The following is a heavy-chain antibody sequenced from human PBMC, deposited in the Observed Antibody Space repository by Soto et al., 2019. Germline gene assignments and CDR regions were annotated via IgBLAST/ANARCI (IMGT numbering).Heavy chain of an antibody. Sequence: PSETLSLTCTVSRGSTSSANYWSWIRQPPGKGREWIGHIYYSGNTDYNPSLKSRLAISIATSKNQCSLKLSSVTAADTAVYFCAREGGESSDGISYFDYWGQGSLVTVSS. J-gene: IGHJ4*02. V-gene: IGHV4-30-4*01. CDR3: AREGGESSDGISYFDY. D-gene: IGHD3-3*02. CDR2: IYYSGNT. CDR1: RGSTSSANY.